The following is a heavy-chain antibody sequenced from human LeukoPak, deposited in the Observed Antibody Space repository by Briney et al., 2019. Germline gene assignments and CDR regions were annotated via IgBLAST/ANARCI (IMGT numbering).Heavy chain of an antibody. CDR2: LSYDGNNQ. D-gene: IGHD6-13*01. CDR3: ARDRGKIAGAPRGFDY. V-gene: IGHV3-30*03. Sequence: GGSLRLSCAASGFIFSSYGMHWVRQAPGKGLEWVAILSYDGNNQYYPDSVKGRFTISRDNSKNTLYLQMNSLRAEDTAVYYCARDRGKIAGAPRGFDYWGQGTLVTVSS. J-gene: IGHJ4*02. CDR1: GFIFSSYG.